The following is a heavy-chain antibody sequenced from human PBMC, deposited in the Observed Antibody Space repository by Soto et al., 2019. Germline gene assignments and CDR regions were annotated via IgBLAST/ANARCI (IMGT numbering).Heavy chain of an antibody. CDR1: GYSFTSYW. D-gene: IGHD2-15*01. V-gene: IGHV5-51*01. CDR3: ARIDVAARREYYFDY. Sequence: GESLKISCKGSGYSFTSYWIGWVRQMPGKGLEWMGIIYPGDSDTRYSPSFQGQVTISADKSISTAYLQWSSLKASDTAMYYCARIDVAARREYYFDYWGQGTLVTVSS. J-gene: IGHJ4*02. CDR2: IYPGDSDT.